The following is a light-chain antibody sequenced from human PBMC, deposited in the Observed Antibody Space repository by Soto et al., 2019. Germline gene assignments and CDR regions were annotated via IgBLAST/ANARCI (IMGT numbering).Light chain of an antibody. V-gene: IGLV1-51*01. CDR2: DDN. CDR3: GAWDDGLSAYV. CDR1: GSNVGNHY. J-gene: IGLJ1*01. Sequence: QSVLTQPPSVSAAPGQKVTISCAGSGSNVGNHYVSWYQQLPGTAPKLLISDDNKRPSGIPDRFSGSKSATSATLGITGLQTGAEDDYYCGAWDDGLSAYVFGPGTKVTVL.